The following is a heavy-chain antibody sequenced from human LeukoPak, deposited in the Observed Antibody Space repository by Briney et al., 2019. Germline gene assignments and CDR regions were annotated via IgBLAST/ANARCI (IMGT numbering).Heavy chain of an antibody. D-gene: IGHD6-19*01. CDR1: GFTFSSYA. V-gene: IGHV3-23*01. J-gene: IGHJ4*02. Sequence: GGSLRLPCAASGFTFSSYAMSWVRQAPGKGLEWVSAISGSGGSTYYADSVKGRFTISRDNSKNTLYLQMNSLRAEDTAVYYCAKWAYSSGWYAPLDYWGQGTLVTVSS. CDR2: ISGSGGST. CDR3: AKWAYSSGWYAPLDY.